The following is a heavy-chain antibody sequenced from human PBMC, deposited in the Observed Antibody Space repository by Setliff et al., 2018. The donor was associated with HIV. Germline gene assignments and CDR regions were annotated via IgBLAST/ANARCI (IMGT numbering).Heavy chain of an antibody. CDR1: GGSISSGSFY. CDR2: IYASGST. CDR3: AREWGSGWYFFRIDY. V-gene: IGHV4-61*02. D-gene: IGHD6-19*01. J-gene: IGHJ4*02. Sequence: SETLSLTCTVSGGSISSGSFYWSWIRQPAGKGLEWIGRIYASGSTNYNPSLKSRVTISVDTSENLFSLKLSSVTAADTAVYYCAREWGSGWYFFRIDYWGQGTLVTVSS.